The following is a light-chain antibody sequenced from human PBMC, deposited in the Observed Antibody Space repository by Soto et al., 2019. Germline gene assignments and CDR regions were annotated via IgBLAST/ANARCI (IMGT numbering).Light chain of an antibody. CDR2: GAS. J-gene: IGKJ1*01. CDR1: RNVGTS. Sequence: EIVMAQSPATLSVSPGERATLFCRASRNVGTSLAWYQQIPGQPPRLLIHGASIRATGVPARFTGSGSGTEFTLTISGLQSEDLAVYYCQRYNDWPPWTFGQGTKVDIK. V-gene: IGKV3-15*01. CDR3: QRYNDWPPWT.